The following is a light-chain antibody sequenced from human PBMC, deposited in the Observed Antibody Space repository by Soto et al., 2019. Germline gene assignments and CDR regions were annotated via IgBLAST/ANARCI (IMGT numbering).Light chain of an antibody. CDR3: QQYNNWPPWT. CDR1: QSVSSN. Sequence: EIVMTQSPATLSVSPGERATLSCRASQSVSSNLAWYQQKPGQAPRLLIYGASTRATGIPARFSGSGSGTEFTLTISSLQSEDFVVYYCQQYNNWPPWTFGQGTKVKSN. J-gene: IGKJ1*01. CDR2: GAS. V-gene: IGKV3-15*01.